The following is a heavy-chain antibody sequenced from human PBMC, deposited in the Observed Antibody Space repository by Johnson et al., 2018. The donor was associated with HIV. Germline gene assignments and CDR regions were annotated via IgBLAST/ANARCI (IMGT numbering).Heavy chain of an antibody. V-gene: IGHV3-30-3*01. Sequence: QVQLVESGGGVVQPGRSLRLSCAASGFTFSSYAMHWVRQAPGKGLEWVAVISYDGSNKYYADSVKGRFIISRDNSKNTLYLQMNSLRAEDTAVYYCAKALGGYAFDIWGQGTMVTVSS. CDR2: ISYDGSNK. CDR1: GFTFSSYA. D-gene: IGHD3-3*01. CDR3: AKALGGYAFDI. J-gene: IGHJ3*02.